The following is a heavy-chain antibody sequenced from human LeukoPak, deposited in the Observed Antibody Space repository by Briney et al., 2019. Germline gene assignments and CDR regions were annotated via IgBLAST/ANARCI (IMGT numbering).Heavy chain of an antibody. CDR1: GYTFTSYD. D-gene: IGHD2-21*02. J-gene: IGHJ4*02. Sequence: ASVKVSCKASGYTFTSYDINWVRQATGQGLEWMGWMNPNSGNTGYAQKFQGRVTMTRDTSTSTVYMELSSLRSEDTAVYYCARRPVTAISSPPDYWGQGTLVTVSS. CDR3: ARRPVTAISSPPDY. V-gene: IGHV1-8*01. CDR2: MNPNSGNT.